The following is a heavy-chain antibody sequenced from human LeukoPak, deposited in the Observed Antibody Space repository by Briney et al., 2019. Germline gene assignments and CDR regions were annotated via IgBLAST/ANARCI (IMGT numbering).Heavy chain of an antibody. J-gene: IGHJ4*02. CDR2: INPNSGGT. CDR1: GYTFTGYY. Sequence: ASVKVSCKASGYTFTGYYMHWVRQAPGQGLEWMGRINPNSGGTNYAQKFQGRVTMTRDTSISTAYMELSRLRSDDTAVYYCANLCLYYYDSSGYCSDYWGQGTLVTVSS. V-gene: IGHV1-2*06. D-gene: IGHD3-22*01. CDR3: ANLCLYYYDSSGYCSDY.